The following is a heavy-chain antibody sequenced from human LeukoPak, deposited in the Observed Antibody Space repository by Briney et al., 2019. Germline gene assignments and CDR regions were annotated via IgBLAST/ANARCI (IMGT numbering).Heavy chain of an antibody. CDR2: IYYSGTA. V-gene: IGHV4-59*01. CDR3: ARVNTEGSADY. Sequence: SETLSLTCTVSGGSISSYYWSWIRQPPRKGLEWIGFIYYSGTANYNPSLKSRVTISVDTSKNQFSLKLTSVTAADTAVYYCARVNTEGSADYWGQGTLVTVSS. CDR1: GGSISSYY. D-gene: IGHD6-19*01. J-gene: IGHJ4*02.